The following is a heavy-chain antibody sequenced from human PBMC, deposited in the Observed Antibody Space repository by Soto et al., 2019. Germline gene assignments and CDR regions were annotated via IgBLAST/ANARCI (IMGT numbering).Heavy chain of an antibody. Sequence: SETLSLTCTVSGASISGYYWSWIRKSAGKGLEWIGRIYATGTTDYNPSLKSRVMMSVDTSKKQFSLKLRSVAAADTAVYYCVRDGTKTLRDWFDPWGQGISVTVSS. J-gene: IGHJ5*02. CDR3: VRDGTKTLRDWFDP. CDR1: GASISGYY. V-gene: IGHV4-4*07. CDR2: IYATGTT. D-gene: IGHD1-1*01.